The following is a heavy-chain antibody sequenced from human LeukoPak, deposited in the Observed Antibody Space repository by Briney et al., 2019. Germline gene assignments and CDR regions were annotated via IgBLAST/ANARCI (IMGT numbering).Heavy chain of an antibody. CDR1: GGSISSYY. D-gene: IGHD3-3*01. Sequence: SETLSLTCTVSGGSISSYYWSWIRQPPGKGLEWIGYIYYSGSTNYNPSLKSRVTISVDTSKNQFSLKLSSVSAADTAVYYCARALYYDFWSGYPTSHWYFDLWGRGTLVTVYS. V-gene: IGHV4-59*01. CDR3: ARALYYDFWSGYPTSHWYFDL. J-gene: IGHJ2*01. CDR2: IYYSGST.